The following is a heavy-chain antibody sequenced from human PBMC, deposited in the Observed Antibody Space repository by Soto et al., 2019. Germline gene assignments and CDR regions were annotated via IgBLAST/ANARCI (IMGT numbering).Heavy chain of an antibody. CDR1: GGSFSGYY. Sequence: KPSETLSLTCAVYGGSFSGYYWDWIRQPPGKGLEWIGEINPDGATNYTPSLRGRVTISIDTSRSQFSLKLSSVTAADTAVYYCAGGQRSDPFFDYWGQGALVTVSS. CDR3: AGGQRSDPFFDY. CDR2: INPDGAT. J-gene: IGHJ4*02. V-gene: IGHV4-34*01.